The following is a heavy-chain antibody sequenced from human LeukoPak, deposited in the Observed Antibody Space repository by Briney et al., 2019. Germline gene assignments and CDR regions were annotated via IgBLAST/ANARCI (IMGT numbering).Heavy chain of an antibody. CDR1: GYTFTGYY. V-gene: IGHV1-2*02. Sequence: ASVKVSCKASGYTFTGYYMHWVRQAPGQGLEWMGWINPNSGGTNYAQKFQGRVTMTRDTSISTAYMELSRLRSDDTAVYYCARRVPAASLSGYYYYMDVWGKGTTVTVSS. D-gene: IGHD2-2*01. CDR2: INPNSGGT. J-gene: IGHJ6*03. CDR3: ARRVPAASLSGYYYYMDV.